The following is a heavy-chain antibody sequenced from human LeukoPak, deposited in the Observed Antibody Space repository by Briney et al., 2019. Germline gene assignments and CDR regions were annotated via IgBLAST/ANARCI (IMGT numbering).Heavy chain of an antibody. J-gene: IGHJ4*02. D-gene: IGHD6-13*01. Sequence: SETLSLTCTVSGGSTSSSTYYWGWIRQPPGKGLERIGSRYYSVTTYYNPSLKSRVTISEDTSKNQFSLKLSSVTAADTAVYYCARMYSSSDPFDYWGQGTLVTVPS. V-gene: IGHV4-39*01. CDR3: ARMYSSSDPFDY. CDR1: GGSTSSSTYY. CDR2: RYYSVTT.